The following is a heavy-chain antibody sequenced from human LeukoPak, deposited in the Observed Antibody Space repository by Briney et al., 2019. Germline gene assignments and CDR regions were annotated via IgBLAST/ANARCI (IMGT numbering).Heavy chain of an antibody. CDR2: INHSGSH. J-gene: IGHJ6*04. V-gene: IGHV4-34*01. CDR3: ARVKYYDFWSGALGV. D-gene: IGHD3-3*01. Sequence: SETLSLTCAVYGGSFSGYYWSWIRPPPGKGVGWVGVINHSGSHNSNTSLKSRVTTSVDTSKNQCFLKLSSGTAADTVVYYCARVKYYDFWSGALGVWGKGTTVTVSS. CDR1: GGSFSGYY.